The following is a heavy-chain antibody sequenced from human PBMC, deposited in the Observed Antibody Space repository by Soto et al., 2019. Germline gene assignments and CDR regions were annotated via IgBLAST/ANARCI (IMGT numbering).Heavy chain of an antibody. V-gene: IGHV4-59*01. J-gene: IGHJ4*02. CDR3: ARDLAVGLVDY. CDR2: IYYSGST. Sequence: SETLSLTCTVSGGSISSYYWSWIRQPPEKGLEWIGYIYYSGSTNYNPSLKSRVTISVDTSKNQFSLKLSSVTAADTAVYYCARDLAVGLVDYWGQGTLVTVSS. CDR1: GGSISSYY. D-gene: IGHD6-19*01.